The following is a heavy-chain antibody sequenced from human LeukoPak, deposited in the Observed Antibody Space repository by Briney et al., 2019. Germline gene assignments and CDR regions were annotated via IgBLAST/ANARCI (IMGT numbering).Heavy chain of an antibody. CDR2: INPNSGGT. CDR3: ARPESGGAFDI. J-gene: IGHJ3*02. D-gene: IGHD1-14*01. CDR1: GYTFTGYY. Sequence: ASVKVSCKASGYTFTGYYMHWVRQAPGHGLDWMGRINPNSGGTNYAQKFQGRVTMTRDTSISTAYMELSRLRSDDTAVYYCARPESGGAFDIWGQGTMVTVSS. V-gene: IGHV1-2*06.